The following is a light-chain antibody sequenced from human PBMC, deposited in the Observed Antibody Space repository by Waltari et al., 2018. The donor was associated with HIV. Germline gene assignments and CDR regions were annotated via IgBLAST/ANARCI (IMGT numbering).Light chain of an antibody. V-gene: IGKV1-5*03. CDR1: QSVSSW. Sequence: DIQMTQSPSTPSASVGDKVTITCRASQSVSSWLAWYQQKSGRAPKLLIYEASHLQSGVPSRFSGSGSGTEFTLTISSLQPDDFATCYCQQYNSYSWTFGQGTKVEIK. J-gene: IGKJ1*01. CDR2: EAS. CDR3: QQYNSYSWT.